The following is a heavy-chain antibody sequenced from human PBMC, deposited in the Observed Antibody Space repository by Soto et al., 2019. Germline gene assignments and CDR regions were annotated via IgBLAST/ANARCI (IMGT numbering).Heavy chain of an antibody. CDR3: ARVLERKWLLLVEKWFDP. D-gene: IGHD3-3*01. CDR2: ISAYNGNT. J-gene: IGHJ5*02. Sequence: AAVKVSCKASGYTFTSYGISWVRQAPGQGLEWMGWISAYNGNTNYAQKLQGRVTMTTDASTSTAYMELRSLRSDDTAVYYCARVLERKWLLLVEKWFDPWGQGTLVTVSS. CDR1: GYTFTSYG. V-gene: IGHV1-18*01.